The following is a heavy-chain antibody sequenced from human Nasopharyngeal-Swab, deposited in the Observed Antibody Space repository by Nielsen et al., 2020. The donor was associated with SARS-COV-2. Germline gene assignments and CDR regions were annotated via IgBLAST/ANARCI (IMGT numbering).Heavy chain of an antibody. Sequence: SETLSLTCTVAGGSVTSSSYYWAWIRQAPGKGLEWIGTIYYSGMTYYNPSLKSRLTMSMDTSKNQLSLSLTSATAADTAVYYCADYGGGFWGQGILVTVSS. D-gene: IGHD4/OR15-4a*01. CDR2: IYYSGMT. V-gene: IGHV4-39*01. J-gene: IGHJ4*02. CDR1: GGSVTSSSYY. CDR3: ADYGGGF.